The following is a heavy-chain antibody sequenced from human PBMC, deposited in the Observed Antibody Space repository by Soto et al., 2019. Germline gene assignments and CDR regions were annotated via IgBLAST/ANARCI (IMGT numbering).Heavy chain of an antibody. CDR3: ARARSTAAGLFDY. J-gene: IGHJ4*02. Sequence: EVQLVESGGGLIQPGGSLRLSCAASGFTVSSNYMTWVRQAPGKGLEWVSAIYSGGSTYYADSVKGRFTISRDNSKNTVYLQMNSLRAEDTAVYYCARARSTAAGLFDYWGLGTLVTVSS. CDR1: GFTVSSNY. CDR2: IYSGGST. D-gene: IGHD6-25*01. V-gene: IGHV3-53*01.